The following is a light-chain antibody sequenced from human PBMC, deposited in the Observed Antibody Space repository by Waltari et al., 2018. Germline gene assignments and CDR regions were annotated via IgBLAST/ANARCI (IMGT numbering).Light chain of an antibody. CDR2: DVA. Sequence: QSALTQPRSVSGSPGQSVTISCTGTSSDVGVYNYVSWYQQHPGKAPQLMIYDVAKRPSGVPDRFSGSKSDNTASLTISGLQAEDEADYYCGSYAGSYSWVFGGGTKLTVL. V-gene: IGLV2-11*01. CDR1: SSDVGVYNY. J-gene: IGLJ3*02. CDR3: GSYAGSYSWV.